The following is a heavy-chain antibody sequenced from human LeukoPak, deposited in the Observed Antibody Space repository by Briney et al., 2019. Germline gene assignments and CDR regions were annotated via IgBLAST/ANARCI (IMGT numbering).Heavy chain of an antibody. Sequence: GGSLRLSCAASGFTFSSYEMNWVRQAPGKGLEWVSHISSSGSTIYYADSVKGRFTISRDNAKNSLYLQMNSLRAEDTAVYYCARYTAVAGTYDAFDIWGQGTMVTVSS. J-gene: IGHJ3*02. CDR2: ISSSGSTI. CDR1: GFTFSSYE. CDR3: ARYTAVAGTYDAFDI. D-gene: IGHD6-19*01. V-gene: IGHV3-48*03.